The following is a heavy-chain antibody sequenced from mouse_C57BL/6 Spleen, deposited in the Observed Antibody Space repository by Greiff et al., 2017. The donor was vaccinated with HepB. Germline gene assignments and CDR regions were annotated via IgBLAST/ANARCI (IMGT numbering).Heavy chain of an antibody. CDR1: GYAFSSSW. D-gene: IGHD2-3*01. CDR2: IYPGDGDT. J-gene: IGHJ3*01. Sequence: QVQLQQSGPELVKPGASVKISCKASGYAFSSSWMNWVKQRPGKGLEWIGRIYPGDGDTNYNGKFKGKATLTADKSSSTAYMQLSSLTSEDSAVYFCARGGYDGYYVSSWFAYWGQGTLVTVSA. CDR3: ARGGYDGYYVSSWFAY. V-gene: IGHV1-82*01.